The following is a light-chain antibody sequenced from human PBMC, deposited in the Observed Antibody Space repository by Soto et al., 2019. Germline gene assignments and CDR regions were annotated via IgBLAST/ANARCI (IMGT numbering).Light chain of an antibody. Sequence: DIQMTQSPSTLSASVGDRVTITCRASQSISSWLAWYQQEPGKAPKLLIYKASSLESGVPSRFSGSGSGTEFTVTISSLQPDDFATYYCQQYNSYSPAFGQGTKVDIK. CDR3: QQYNSYSPA. CDR1: QSISSW. CDR2: KAS. J-gene: IGKJ1*01. V-gene: IGKV1-5*03.